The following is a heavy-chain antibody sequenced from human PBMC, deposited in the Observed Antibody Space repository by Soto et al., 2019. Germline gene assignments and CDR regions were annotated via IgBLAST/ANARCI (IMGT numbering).Heavy chain of an antibody. CDR1: GFTFSSYA. CDR3: AKEGQAVPAAYDFWSGYYRSWFDP. D-gene: IGHD3-3*01. J-gene: IGHJ5*02. CDR2: ISGSGGST. V-gene: IGHV3-23*01. Sequence: GGSLRLSCAASGFTFSSYAMSWVRQAPGKGLEWVSAISGSGGSTQYADSVKGRFTISRDNSKNTLYLQMNSLRAEDTAVYYCAKEGQAVPAAYDFWSGYYRSWFDPWGQGTLVTVSS.